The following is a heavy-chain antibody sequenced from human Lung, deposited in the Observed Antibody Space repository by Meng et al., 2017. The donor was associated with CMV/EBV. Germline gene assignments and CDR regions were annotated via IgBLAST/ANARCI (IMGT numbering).Heavy chain of an antibody. J-gene: IGHJ4*02. V-gene: IGHV3-21*01. CDR3: ASDWGLRPADIDY. D-gene: IGHD2-21*02. CDR2: ITNGKNYI. Sequence: SCAASGFTFSSYSMSWVRQAPGKGLEWVSSITNGKNYIYYADSVKGRFTISRDNAKNSLYLQMNSLRAEDAAVYYCASDWGLRPADIDYWGQGTLVTVSS. CDR1: GFTFSSYS.